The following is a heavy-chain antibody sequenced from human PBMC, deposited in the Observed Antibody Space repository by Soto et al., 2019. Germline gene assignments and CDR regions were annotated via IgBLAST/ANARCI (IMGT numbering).Heavy chain of an antibody. Sequence: QVQLVQSGAEVKKPGASVKISCKAFGYTFTGNGLTWLRQTPGQGLEWMGWISPNNGKTHYSQKFQGRLVMTADTATSTAYMELRSLRFDDTGVYYCARDGKWNFEHWGQGSQVTVSS. J-gene: IGHJ4*02. CDR1: GYTFTGNG. CDR3: ARDGKWNFEH. CDR2: ISPNNGKT. D-gene: IGHD1-1*01. V-gene: IGHV1-18*04.